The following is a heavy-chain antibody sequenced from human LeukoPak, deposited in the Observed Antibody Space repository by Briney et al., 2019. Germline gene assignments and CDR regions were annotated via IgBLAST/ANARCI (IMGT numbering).Heavy chain of an antibody. D-gene: IGHD3-22*01. CDR2: IIPIFGTA. J-gene: IGHJ3*02. CDR1: GGTFSSYA. V-gene: IGHV1-69*05. Sequence: SVKVSCKASGGTFSSYAISWVRQAPGQGLEWMGGIIPIFGTANYAQKFQGRVTMTRDTSTSTVYMELSSLRSEDTAVYYCARAHPSPDSSGYRAFDIWGQGTMVTVSS. CDR3: ARAHPSPDSSGYRAFDI.